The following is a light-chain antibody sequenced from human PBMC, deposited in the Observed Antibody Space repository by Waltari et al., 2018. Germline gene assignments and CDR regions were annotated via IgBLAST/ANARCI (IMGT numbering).Light chain of an antibody. CDR3: QSADSSGTYVV. J-gene: IGLJ2*01. CDR2: NDS. Sequence: SYELTQPPSVSVSPGQTARITCSGDALPKQYAYWYHQKPGQAPVLVIYNDSERPSGIPERFSGSSSGTTVTLTISGVQAEDEADYYCQSADSSGTYVVFGGGTKLTVL. CDR1: ALPKQY. V-gene: IGLV3-25*03.